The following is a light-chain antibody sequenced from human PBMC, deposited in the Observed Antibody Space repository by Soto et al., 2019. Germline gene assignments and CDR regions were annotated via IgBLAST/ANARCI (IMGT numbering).Light chain of an antibody. CDR1: QSVSSNY. CDR3: QQYGSSPT. Sequence: EIVLTQSPGTLSLSPGERATLSCRTSQSVSSNYLAWYQQKPGQAPRLLIYGASSRATGIPDRFSGSGSGTGFTLTISRLEPEDFAVYYCQQYGSSPTFGQGTKVDIK. V-gene: IGKV3-20*01. CDR2: GAS. J-gene: IGKJ1*01.